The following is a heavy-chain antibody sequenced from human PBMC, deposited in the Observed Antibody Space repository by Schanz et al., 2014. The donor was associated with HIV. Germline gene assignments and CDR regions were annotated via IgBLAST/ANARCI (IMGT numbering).Heavy chain of an antibody. Sequence: MPLVESGGGLVQPGGSLRLSCAASRFTFSSYWMHWVRQAPGKGLVWVSRINSDGSSTSYADSVKGRFTISRDNAKNTLYLQMNSLRVEDTAVYYCARETVNYYYGMDVWGQGTTVTVSS. J-gene: IGHJ6*02. V-gene: IGHV3-74*01. D-gene: IGHD4-4*01. CDR1: RFTFSSYW. CDR3: ARETVNYYYGMDV. CDR2: INSDGSST.